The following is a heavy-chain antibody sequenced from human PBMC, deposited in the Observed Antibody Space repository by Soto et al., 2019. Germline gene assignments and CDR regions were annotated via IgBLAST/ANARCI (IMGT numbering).Heavy chain of an antibody. CDR3: ARAVGYCSRGSCYSWFDP. J-gene: IGHJ5*02. CDR2: INAGNGNT. V-gene: IGHV1-3*01. D-gene: IGHD2-15*01. CDR1: GYTFTSYA. Sequence: ASVKVSCKASGYTFTSYAMHWVRQAPGQRLEWMGWINAGNGNTKYSQKFQGRVTITRDTSASTAYMELSSLRSEDTAVYYCARAVGYCSRGSCYSWFDPWGQGTLVTVS.